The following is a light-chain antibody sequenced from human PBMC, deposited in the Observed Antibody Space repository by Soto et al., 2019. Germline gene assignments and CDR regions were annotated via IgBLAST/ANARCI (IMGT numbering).Light chain of an antibody. Sequence: QSVLTQCASVSGSPGQSITISCAGTNSDVGSYNFVSWLQQHAGKAPKLMIYEGNKRPSGVSNRFSGFKSGNTASLTISGLKTEDEADYYCCSYAGSGTYVFGTGTRSPS. CDR1: NSDVGSYNF. CDR2: EGN. J-gene: IGLJ1*01. V-gene: IGLV2-23*01. CDR3: CSYAGSGTYV.